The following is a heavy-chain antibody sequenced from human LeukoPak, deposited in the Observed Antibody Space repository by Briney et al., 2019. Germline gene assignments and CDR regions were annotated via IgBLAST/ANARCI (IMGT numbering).Heavy chain of an antibody. Sequence: SETLSLTCTVSGGSISNGDHYWSWIRQHPGKGLEWIGHIYYSGSTYYNPSLRSRVTISVDTSKNQFSLKLSSVTAADTAVYYCARDKGLRYGYSLLDYWGQGTLVTVSS. CDR1: GGSISNGDHY. CDR3: ARDKGLRYGYSLLDY. D-gene: IGHD5-24*01. CDR2: IYYSGST. J-gene: IGHJ4*02. V-gene: IGHV4-31*03.